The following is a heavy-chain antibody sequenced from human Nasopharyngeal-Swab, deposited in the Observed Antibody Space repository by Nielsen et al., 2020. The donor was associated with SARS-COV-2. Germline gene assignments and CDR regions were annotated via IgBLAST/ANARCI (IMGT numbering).Heavy chain of an antibody. V-gene: IGHV3-21*04. CDR3: AKGAYSSGSYGGIGVGN. CDR2: ITSSSSTI. CDR1: GFTFSSYA. Sequence: GESLKISCAASGFTFSSYAMNWVRQAPGKGLEWVSFITSSSSTIYYADSVKGRFTISRDNANNSLYLQMNSLRAEDTAVYYCAKGAYSSGSYGGIGVGNWGQGTLVTVSS. J-gene: IGHJ4*02. D-gene: IGHD3-10*01.